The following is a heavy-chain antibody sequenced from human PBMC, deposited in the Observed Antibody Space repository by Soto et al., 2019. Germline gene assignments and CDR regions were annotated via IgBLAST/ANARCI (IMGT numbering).Heavy chain of an antibody. CDR2: IWYDGSNK. CDR1: GFTFSSYG. J-gene: IGHJ6*03. CDR3: AREPGTITGHYYYYYMDV. V-gene: IGHV3-33*01. D-gene: IGHD3-10*01. Sequence: QVQLVESGGGVVQPGRSLRLSCAASGFTFSSYGMHWVRQAPGKGLEWVAVIWYDGSNKYYADSVKGRFTIFRDNSKNTLYLQMNSLRAEDTAVYYCAREPGTITGHYYYYYMDVWGKGTTVTVSS.